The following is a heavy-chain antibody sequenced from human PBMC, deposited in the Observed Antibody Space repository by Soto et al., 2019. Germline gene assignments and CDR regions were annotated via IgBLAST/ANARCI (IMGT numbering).Heavy chain of an antibody. Sequence: EVQLVESGGGLVKPGGSLRLSCAASGFTFSNAWMNWVRQAPGKGLEWVGRIKSKTDGGTTDYAAPVKGRFTISRDDSKNTLYLQMNSLKTEDTAVYYCTGDYYDSSGYYYYYYGMDVWGQGTTVTVSS. V-gene: IGHV3-15*07. J-gene: IGHJ6*02. CDR3: TGDYYDSSGYYYYYYGMDV. CDR2: IKSKTDGGTT. D-gene: IGHD3-22*01. CDR1: GFTFSNAW.